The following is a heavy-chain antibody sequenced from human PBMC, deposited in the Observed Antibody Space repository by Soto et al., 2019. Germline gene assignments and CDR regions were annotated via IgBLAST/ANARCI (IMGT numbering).Heavy chain of an antibody. CDR1: GGPFSGNY. CDR2: ISHSGST. CDR3: ARGGRDGYTV. J-gene: IGHJ4*02. Sequence: QVQLQQWGAGLLKPSETLSLTFSVDGGPFSGNYWSWIRQPPGKGLEWIGEISHSGSTKYNPSLKSRVTISLDTSKNQFSLRLSSVTAADTAVYYCARGGRDGYTVWGQGTLVTVSS. D-gene: IGHD5-12*01. V-gene: IGHV4-34*01.